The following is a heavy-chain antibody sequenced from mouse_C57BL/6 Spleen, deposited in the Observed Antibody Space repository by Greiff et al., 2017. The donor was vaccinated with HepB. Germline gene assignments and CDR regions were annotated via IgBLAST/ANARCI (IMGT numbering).Heavy chain of an antibody. D-gene: IGHD1-1*01. V-gene: IGHV1-53*01. CDR3: ARDHYGSRAFAY. CDR2: INPSNGGT. Sequence: QVQLQQSGTELVKPGASVKLSCKASGYTFTSYWMHWVKQRPGQGLEWIGNINPSNGGTNYNEKFKSKATLTVDKSSSTAYMQLSSLTSEDSAVYYCARDHYGSRAFAYWGQGTLVTVSA. J-gene: IGHJ3*01. CDR1: GYTFTSYW.